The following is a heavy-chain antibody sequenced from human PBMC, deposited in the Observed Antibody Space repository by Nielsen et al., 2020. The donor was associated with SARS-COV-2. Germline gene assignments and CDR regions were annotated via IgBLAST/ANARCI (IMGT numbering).Heavy chain of an antibody. CDR3: ARDSYDSSGYYYGSEYFQH. V-gene: IGHV3-11*05. CDR2: ISDNSGS. D-gene: IGHD3-22*01. J-gene: IGHJ1*01. Sequence: GESLKISCAASGFRFSDYYMSWIRQGPGKGLEWVSYISDNSGSRIYTNYADSVKGRFTISRDNGKKLLHLQMNSLRVDDTAVYYCARDSYDSSGYYYGSEYFQHWGQGTLVTVSS. CDR1: GFRFSDYY.